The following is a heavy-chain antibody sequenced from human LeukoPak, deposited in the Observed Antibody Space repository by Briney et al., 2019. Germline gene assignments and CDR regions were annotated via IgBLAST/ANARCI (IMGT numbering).Heavy chain of an antibody. Sequence: ASVKVSCKASGYTFTNYGFSWVRLAPGQGLEWMGWIGVYDGKTEYPQNLQGRVTMTTDTSTSTAYMELRSLTSDDTAVYYCARDIGVSQFDSWGQGTLVTVSS. CDR2: IGVYDGKT. CDR1: GYTFTNYG. D-gene: IGHD3-10*01. CDR3: ARDIGVSQFDS. V-gene: IGHV1-18*01. J-gene: IGHJ4*02.